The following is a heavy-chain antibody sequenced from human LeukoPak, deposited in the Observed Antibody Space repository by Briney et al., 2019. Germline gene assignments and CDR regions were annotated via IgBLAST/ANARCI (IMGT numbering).Heavy chain of an antibody. CDR1: GGTFSSYA. J-gene: IGHJ3*02. V-gene: IGHV1-69*04. D-gene: IGHD3-10*01. CDR2: IIPILGIA. CDR3: ARDYPALLWFGELSDAFDI. Sequence: ASVKVSCKASGGTFSSYAISWVRQAPRQGLEWMGRIIPILGIANYAQKFQGRVTITADKSTSTAYMELSSLRSEDTAVYYCARDYPALLWFGELSDAFDIWGQGTMVTVSS.